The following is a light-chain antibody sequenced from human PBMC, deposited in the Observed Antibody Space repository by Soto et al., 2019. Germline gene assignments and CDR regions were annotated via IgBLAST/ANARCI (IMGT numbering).Light chain of an antibody. CDR1: SSDVGGYNY. V-gene: IGLV2-14*01. J-gene: IGLJ1*01. CDR2: EVS. Sequence: QSVLTQPASVSGSPGQSITISCTGTSSDVGGYNYVSWDQHHPGKAPKLMIYEVSNRPSRVSNRFSGSKSGNTASLAISGIQAEDEADYCCSSYASISTYVFGPGPKVTVL. CDR3: SSYASISTYV.